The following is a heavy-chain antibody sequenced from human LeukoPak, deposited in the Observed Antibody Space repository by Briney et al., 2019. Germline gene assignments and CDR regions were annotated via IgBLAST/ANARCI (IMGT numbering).Heavy chain of an antibody. J-gene: IGHJ6*02. Sequence: GGSLRLSCAASGFTVSSNYMSWVRQAPGKGLEWVSVTYSGGTTYYADSVKGRFTISRDISKNTVYLQMNSLRAEDTAVYYCARNAGYSSGWGALYYGMDVWGQGTTVTVSS. CDR1: GFTVSSNY. D-gene: IGHD6-19*01. CDR2: TYSGGTT. V-gene: IGHV3-53*05. CDR3: ARNAGYSSGWGALYYGMDV.